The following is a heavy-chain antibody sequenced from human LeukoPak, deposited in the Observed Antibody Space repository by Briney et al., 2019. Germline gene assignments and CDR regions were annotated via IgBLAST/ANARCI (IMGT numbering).Heavy chain of an antibody. CDR3: ARHGYDVLSGLFDY. CDR1: GGSISTNNYY. J-gene: IGHJ4*02. V-gene: IGHV4-39*01. Sequence: TPSETLSLTCTASGGSISTNNYYWGWIRQPPGKGLEWIGSIFYRGNTYYNPSLKSRVTISIDTSKDQFSLKLTSVTAADTAIFYCARHGYDVLSGLFDYWGQGSLVTVSS. D-gene: IGHD3-3*01. CDR2: IFYRGNT.